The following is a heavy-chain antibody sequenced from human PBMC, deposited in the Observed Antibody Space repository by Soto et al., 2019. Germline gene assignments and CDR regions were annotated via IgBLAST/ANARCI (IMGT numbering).Heavy chain of an antibody. V-gene: IGHV3-23*01. Sequence: GGSLRLSCAASGFTFSSYSMNWVRQAPGKGLEWVSAISGSGATTYYADSVRGRFTISRDNSKNTLYLQMNSLRAEDTAVYFCTGASGSYYYFDYWGQGTLVTVSS. J-gene: IGHJ4*02. CDR2: ISGSGATT. CDR1: GFTFSSYS. D-gene: IGHD3-10*01. CDR3: TGASGSYYYFDY.